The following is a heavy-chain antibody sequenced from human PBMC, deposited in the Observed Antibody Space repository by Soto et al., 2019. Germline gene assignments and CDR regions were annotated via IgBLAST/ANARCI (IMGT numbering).Heavy chain of an antibody. V-gene: IGHV3-23*01. CDR3: AKGGGHYWNCDY. Sequence: EVQLLESGGGSVQPGGSLRLSCAASGFTFSSYAMHWVRRPPGKGLEWVASISGSGGTAYYADSVKGRFSISKDSLANSLYLQTTSLRAEEMAVDYGAKGGGHYWNCDYGGQGTLVTVSP. CDR1: GFTFSSYA. D-gene: IGHD1-7*01. J-gene: IGHJ4*02. CDR2: ISGSGGTA.